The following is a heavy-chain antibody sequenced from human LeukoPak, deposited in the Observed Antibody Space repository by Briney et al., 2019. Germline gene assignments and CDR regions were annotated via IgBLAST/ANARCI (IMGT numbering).Heavy chain of an antibody. CDR1: GFTFSDYY. V-gene: IGHV3-11*04. CDR3: AELGITMIGGV. J-gene: IGHJ6*04. Sequence: SGGSLRPSCAASGFTFSDYYMNWVRQAPGKGLEWVSYISSSGSTIYYADSVKGRFTISRDNAKNSLYLQMNSLRAEDTAVYYCAELGITMIGGVWGKGTTVTISS. D-gene: IGHD3-10*02. CDR2: ISSSGSTI.